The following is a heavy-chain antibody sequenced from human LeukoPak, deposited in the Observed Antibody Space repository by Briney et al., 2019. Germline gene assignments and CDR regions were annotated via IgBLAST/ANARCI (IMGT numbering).Heavy chain of an antibody. CDR2: IYYSGST. Sequence: SETLSLTCTVSGGSISSYHWSWIRQPPGKGLEWIGYIYYSGSTNYNPSLKSRVTISVDTSKNQFSLKLSSVTAADTAVYYCGRGRNWFDPWGQGTLVTVSS. J-gene: IGHJ5*02. CDR3: GRGRNWFDP. CDR1: GGSISSYH. V-gene: IGHV4-59*01.